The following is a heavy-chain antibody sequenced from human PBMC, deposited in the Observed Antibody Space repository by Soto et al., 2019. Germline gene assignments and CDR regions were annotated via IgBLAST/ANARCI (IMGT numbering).Heavy chain of an antibody. D-gene: IGHD3-10*01. CDR1: GFTFSTYA. CDR2: VSASGLNT. CDR3: AKRTSMSGNYYFDY. Sequence: PGGFLRLSCAASGFTFSTYAMAWVRQAPGKGLEWVSGVSASGLNTDYADPVKGRFYISRDNSKNTLYLQMSSLRAEDTAVYYCAKRTSMSGNYYFDYWGQGTLVTVSS. J-gene: IGHJ4*02. V-gene: IGHV3-23*01.